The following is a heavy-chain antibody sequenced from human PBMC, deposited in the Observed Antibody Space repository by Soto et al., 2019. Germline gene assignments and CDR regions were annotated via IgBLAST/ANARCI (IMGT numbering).Heavy chain of an antibody. Sequence: GGSLRLSCAASGFTFSSYAMHWVRQAPGKRLEWVAVISYDGSNKYYADSVKGRFTISRDNSKNTLYLQMNSLRAEDTAVYYCAREPAAAGHYYYYYGMDVWGQGTTVTVSS. CDR3: AREPAAAGHYYYYYGMDV. V-gene: IGHV3-30-3*01. D-gene: IGHD6-13*01. J-gene: IGHJ6*02. CDR1: GFTFSSYA. CDR2: ISYDGSNK.